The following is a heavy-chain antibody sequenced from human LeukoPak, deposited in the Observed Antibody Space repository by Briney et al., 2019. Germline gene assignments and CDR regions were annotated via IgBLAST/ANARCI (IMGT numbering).Heavy chain of an antibody. CDR1: GYTLTELS. V-gene: IGHV1-24*01. CDR2: FDPEAGKT. Sequence: ASMKVSCKVSGYTLTELSMHWVRQAPGKGLEWMGGFDPEAGKTIYAQNFQGRVTMTEDTSTDTAQMELSSLRSEDTAVYYCATDISDNNDGFDIWGQGTMVTVSS. D-gene: IGHD2/OR15-2a*01. CDR3: ATDISDNNDGFDI. J-gene: IGHJ3*02.